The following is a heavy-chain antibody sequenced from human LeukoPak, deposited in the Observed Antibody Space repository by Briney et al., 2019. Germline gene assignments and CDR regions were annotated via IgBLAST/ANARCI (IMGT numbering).Heavy chain of an antibody. J-gene: IGHJ4*02. V-gene: IGHV3-64D*09. CDR1: GFTFSSYA. CDR2: ISSNGGST. CDR3: VKPDYYDSSGYTIFDY. Sequence: RSLRLSCSASGFTFSSYAMHWVRQAPGKGLEYVSAISSNGGSTYYADSVKGRFTISRDNSKNTLYLQMSSLRAEDTAVYYCVKPDYYDSSGYTIFDYWGQGTLVTVSS. D-gene: IGHD3-22*01.